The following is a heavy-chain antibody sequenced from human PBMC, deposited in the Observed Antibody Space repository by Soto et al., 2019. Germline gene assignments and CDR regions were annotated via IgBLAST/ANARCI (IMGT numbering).Heavy chain of an antibody. J-gene: IGHJ4*02. CDR2: INPNSGGT. CDR1: AYNFINYY. Sequence: ASVKVSCKASAYNFINYYIHWVRRAPGQGLGWMGRINPNSGGTTYAQKFQGWVTMTRDTSTSTAYMELSRLRSDDTAVYYCARGRRAARPAPYYFDYWGQGTLVTVSS. V-gene: IGHV1-2*04. D-gene: IGHD6-6*01. CDR3: ARGRRAARPAPYYFDY.